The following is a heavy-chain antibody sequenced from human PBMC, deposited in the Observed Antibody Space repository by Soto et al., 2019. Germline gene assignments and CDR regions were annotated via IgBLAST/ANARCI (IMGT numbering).Heavy chain of an antibody. CDR3: ARGGTRGIQLWSEPRDY. D-gene: IGHD5-18*01. CDR2: ISSSSSYI. J-gene: IGHJ4*02. Sequence: GGSLRLSCAASGFTFSSYSMNWVRQAPGKGLEWVSSISSSSSYIYYADSVKGRFTISRDNAKNSLYLQMNSLRAEDTAVYYCARGGTRGIQLWSEPRDYWGQGTLVTVYS. CDR1: GFTFSSYS. V-gene: IGHV3-21*01.